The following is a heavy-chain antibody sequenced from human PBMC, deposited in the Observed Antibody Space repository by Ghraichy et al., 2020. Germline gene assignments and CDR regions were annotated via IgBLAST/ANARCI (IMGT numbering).Heavy chain of an antibody. J-gene: IGHJ4*02. D-gene: IGHD2-8*01. CDR3: ARGGCTNGVCKAIDY. CDR2: IIPIFGTA. V-gene: IGHV1-69*13. Sequence: SVKVSCKASGGTFSSYAISWVRQAPGQGLEWMGGIIPIFGTANYAQKFQGRVTITADESTSTAYMELSSLRSEDTAVYYCARGGCTNGVCKAIDYWGQGTLVTVSS. CDR1: GGTFSSYA.